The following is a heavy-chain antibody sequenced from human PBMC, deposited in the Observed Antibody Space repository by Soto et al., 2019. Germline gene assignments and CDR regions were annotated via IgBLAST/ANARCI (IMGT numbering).Heavy chain of an antibody. CDR1: GLTISGKKY. J-gene: IGHJ3*01. V-gene: IGHV3-53*01. CDR2: LYDVDGS. D-gene: IGHD1-1*01. Sequence: DVPLVESGGGLIQPGESLRLCCAASGLTISGKKYVAWVREAPGKGLEWVSALYDVDGSFYADSVTVRFTTSSDSSKTTVYLQMNDLRPDDTAVYYCATWHEREHAFDVWGQGTTVTISS. CDR3: ATWHEREHAFDV.